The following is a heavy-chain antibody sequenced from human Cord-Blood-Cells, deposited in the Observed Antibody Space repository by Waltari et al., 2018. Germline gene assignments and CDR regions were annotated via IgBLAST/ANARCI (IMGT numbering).Heavy chain of an antibody. V-gene: IGHV4-39*01. CDR3: ARRRSSSSWYFDL. CDR1: GGSISSSRYY. D-gene: IGHD6-6*01. J-gene: IGHJ2*01. CDR2: IYYSGST. Sequence: LQLQESGPGLAKPSETLSLTCTVPGGSISSSRYYWGGIRQPPGKGLEWIVSIYYSGSTYYNPSLKSRVTISVDTSKNQFSLKLSSVTAADTAVYYCARRRSSSSWYFDLWGRGTLVTVSS.